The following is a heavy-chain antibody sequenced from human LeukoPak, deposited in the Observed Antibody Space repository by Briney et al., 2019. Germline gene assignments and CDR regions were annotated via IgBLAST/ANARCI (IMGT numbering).Heavy chain of an antibody. CDR2: ISGSGDHT. D-gene: IGHD3-22*01. J-gene: IGHJ4*02. CDR3: AKGGSGYYVFDY. Sequence: PGGSLRLSCAASGFTFSNFDMGWVRQAPGKGLEWISGISGSGDHTYQADSVKGRFTISRENSKNTLYLQMNSPRAEDTAVYYCAKGGSGYYVFDYWGQGTLATVSS. CDR1: GFTFSNFD. V-gene: IGHV3-23*01.